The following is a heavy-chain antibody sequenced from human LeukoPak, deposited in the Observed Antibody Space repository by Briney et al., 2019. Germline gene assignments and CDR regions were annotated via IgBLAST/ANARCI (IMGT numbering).Heavy chain of an antibody. J-gene: IGHJ4*02. V-gene: IGHV3-30*03. D-gene: IGHD3-3*01. CDR2: ISNDGSRK. CDR3: ARDRAWNYFDY. CDR1: GFTFSNAW. Sequence: GGSLRLSCAASGFTFSNAWMNWVRQAPGKGLEWVAIISNDGSRKYYAHSVEGRFTISRDNSKNTLYLQMDSLRAEDTAVYYCARDRAWNYFDYWGQGILVTVSS.